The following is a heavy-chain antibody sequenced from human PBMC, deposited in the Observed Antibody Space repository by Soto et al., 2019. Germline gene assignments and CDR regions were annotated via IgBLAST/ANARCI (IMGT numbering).Heavy chain of an antibody. J-gene: IGHJ5*02. D-gene: IGHD3-22*01. CDR2: IRSEAYGGTT. CDR3: VRVQWTMMGVTVSSWFDP. CDR1: GFRFGDYG. V-gene: IGHV3-49*04. Sequence: EVQLLESGGGLVQPGRSLKLSCTASGFRFGDYGLSWVRQAPGKGLEWIGFIRSEAYGGTTEYAASVKGRFTISRDDSKSIAQLQMSSLKTEDTAVYYCVRVQWTMMGVTVSSWFDPWGQGTLVTVSS.